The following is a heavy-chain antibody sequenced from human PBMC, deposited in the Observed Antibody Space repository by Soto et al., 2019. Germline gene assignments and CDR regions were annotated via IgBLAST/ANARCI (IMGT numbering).Heavy chain of an antibody. J-gene: IGHJ3*02. CDR1: GGSVSSGSYY. Sequence: PSETLSLTCTVSGGSVSSGSYYWSWIRQPPGKGLEWIGYIYYSGSTNYSPSLKSRVTISVDTSKNQFSLKLSSVTAADTAVYYCARDSCSGGSCYSPLVAFDIWGQGTMVTVSS. V-gene: IGHV4-61*01. CDR3: ARDSCSGGSCYSPLVAFDI. D-gene: IGHD2-15*01. CDR2: IYYSGST.